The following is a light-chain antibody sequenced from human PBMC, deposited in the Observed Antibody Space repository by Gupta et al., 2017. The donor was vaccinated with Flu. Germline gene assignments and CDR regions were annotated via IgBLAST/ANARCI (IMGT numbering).Light chain of an antibody. CDR3: QQDNSNSWV. V-gene: IGKV1-5*03. CDR1: RSLNNW. Sequence: DIQMTQSPSTLSASVGDRVTITCRASRSLNNWLAWYQQKPGKAPKVLIYKASSLESGVPSRFSGSGSGTEFTLTISSLQPDDFATYYCQQDNSNSWVFGQGTRLEIK. J-gene: IGKJ1*01. CDR2: KAS.